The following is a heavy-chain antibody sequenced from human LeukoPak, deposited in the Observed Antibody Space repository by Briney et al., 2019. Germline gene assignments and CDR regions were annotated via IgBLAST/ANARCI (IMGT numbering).Heavy chain of an antibody. CDR3: ATGKELLDV. Sequence: ASVKVSCKASGYTFTGYYMHWVRQAPGKGLEWMGGFDPEDGETIYAQKFQGRVTMTEGTSTDTAYMELSSLRSEDTAVYYCATGKELLDVWGQGTTVTVSS. D-gene: IGHD1-26*01. CDR2: FDPEDGET. CDR1: GYTFTGYY. V-gene: IGHV1-24*01. J-gene: IGHJ6*02.